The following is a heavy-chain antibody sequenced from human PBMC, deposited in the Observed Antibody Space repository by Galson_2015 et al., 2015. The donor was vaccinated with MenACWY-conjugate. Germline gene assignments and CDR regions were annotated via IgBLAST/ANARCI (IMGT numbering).Heavy chain of an antibody. Sequence: SLRLSCAASGITFSSNAMNWVRQAPGKGLEWVSGIGTGGGTYYADSVKGRFTISRDNSKNMVYLQMNSLRAEDTAVYYCARGIGDYVDGSGDCWGQGTLVTVSS. J-gene: IGHJ4*02. CDR1: GITFSSNA. V-gene: IGHV3-23*01. D-gene: IGHD4-17*01. CDR2: IGTGGGT. CDR3: ARGIGDYVDGSGDC.